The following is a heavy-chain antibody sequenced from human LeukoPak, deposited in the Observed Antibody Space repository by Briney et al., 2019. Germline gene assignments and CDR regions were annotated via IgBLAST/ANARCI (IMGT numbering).Heavy chain of an antibody. D-gene: IGHD2-15*01. J-gene: IGHJ6*02. V-gene: IGHV4-61*01. Sequence: SETLSLTCTVSGGSVSSGSYYWSWIRQPPGKGLEWIGYIYYSGSTNYNPSLKSRVTISVDTSKNQFSLKLSSVTAADTAVYYCARDRVVAATLYYGMDVWGQGTTVTVSS. CDR3: ARDRVVAATLYYGMDV. CDR1: GGSVSSGSYY. CDR2: IYYSGST.